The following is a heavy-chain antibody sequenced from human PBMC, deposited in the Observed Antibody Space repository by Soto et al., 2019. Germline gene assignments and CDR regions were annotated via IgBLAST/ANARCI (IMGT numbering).Heavy chain of an antibody. CDR1: GYTFRSYG. CDR3: AKADSNYAGRFSYFYMDV. CDR2: ISGYNGNT. D-gene: IGHD4-4*01. J-gene: IGHJ6*03. Sequence: QVQLVQSGTEVKKPGASVKVSCKASGYTFRSYGISWVRQAPGQGLEWMGWISGYNGNTNYSQKFQGKVTTTTDTSRSTVNRELRNLRSDGTAVYYCAKADSNYAGRFSYFYMDVWGTGTMVTVSS. V-gene: IGHV1-18*01.